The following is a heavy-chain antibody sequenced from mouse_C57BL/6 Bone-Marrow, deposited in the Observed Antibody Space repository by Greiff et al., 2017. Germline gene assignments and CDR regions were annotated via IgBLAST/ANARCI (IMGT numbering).Heavy chain of an antibody. V-gene: IGHV1-69*01. CDR1: GYTFTSYW. Sequence: QVQLQQPGAELVMPGASVKMSCKASGYTFTSYWMHWVKQRPGQGLEWIGEIDPSDSYTNYNQKFKGKSTLTVDKSSSTAYMQLSSLTSEDSAVYYCARSWLGYWGQGPTLTVAT. CDR3: ARSWLGY. J-gene: IGHJ2*01. CDR2: IDPSDSYT.